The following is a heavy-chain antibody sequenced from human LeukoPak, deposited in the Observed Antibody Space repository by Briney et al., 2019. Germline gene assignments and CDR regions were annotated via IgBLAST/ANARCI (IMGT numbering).Heavy chain of an antibody. CDR3: ARDQGLHVDTAMALDY. Sequence: ASVKVSCKASGGTFSSYAISWVRQAPGQGLEWMGGIIPIFGTANYAQKFQGRVTITRDTSASTAYMELSSLRSEDTAVYYCARDQGLHVDTAMALDYWGQGTLVTVSS. D-gene: IGHD5-18*01. V-gene: IGHV1-69*05. CDR1: GGTFSSYA. CDR2: IIPIFGTA. J-gene: IGHJ4*02.